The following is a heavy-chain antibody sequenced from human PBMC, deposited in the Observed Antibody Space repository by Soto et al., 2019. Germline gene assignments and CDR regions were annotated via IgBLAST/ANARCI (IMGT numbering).Heavy chain of an antibody. CDR3: ARESSSPNYYYYGMDV. CDR2: IIPLLNTP. J-gene: IGHJ6*02. CDR1: GYTFTDYF. Sequence: SVKVSCKASGYTFTDYFIHWVRQAPGQGLEWMGVIIPLLNTPKYVQKFQGRVTITADASATTAYMELSSLRSEDTAVYYCARESSSPNYYYYGMDVWGQGTTVTVSS. V-gene: IGHV1-69*13. D-gene: IGHD6-6*01.